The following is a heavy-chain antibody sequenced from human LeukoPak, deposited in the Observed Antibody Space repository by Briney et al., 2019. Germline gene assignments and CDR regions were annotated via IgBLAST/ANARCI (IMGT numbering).Heavy chain of an antibody. D-gene: IGHD1/OR15-1a*01. J-gene: IGHJ4*02. CDR3: ARHPLETRNNTAMSRLAFDY. V-gene: IGHV4-38-2*02. Sequence: KPSETLSLTCTVSGYSISSGYYWGWIRQPPGKGLEWIGSIYHSGSTYYNPSLKSRVTISVDTSKNQFSLKLTSVTAADTAMYYCARHPLETRNNTAMSRLAFDYWGQGTLVTVSS. CDR2: IYHSGST. CDR1: GYSISSGYY.